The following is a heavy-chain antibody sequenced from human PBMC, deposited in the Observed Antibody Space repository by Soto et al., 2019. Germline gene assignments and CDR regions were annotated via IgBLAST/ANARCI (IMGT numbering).Heavy chain of an antibody. CDR2: INAGNGNT. CDR1: GYTFTSYA. CDR3: ARDQLGYCSGGSCYSGWVSFDY. Sequence: SVKVSCKASGYTFTSYAMHWVRQAPGQRLEWMGWINAGNGNTKYSQKFQGRVTITRDTSASTAYMELSSLRSEDTAVYYCARDQLGYCSGGSCYSGWVSFDYWGQGTLVTVSS. D-gene: IGHD2-15*01. J-gene: IGHJ4*02. V-gene: IGHV1-3*01.